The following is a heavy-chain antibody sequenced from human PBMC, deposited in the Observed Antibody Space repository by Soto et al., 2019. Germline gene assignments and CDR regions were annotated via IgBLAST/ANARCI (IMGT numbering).Heavy chain of an antibody. CDR1: GFTFSTYA. CDR2: TSYDGSNK. CDR3: ARDRGGVCSGGSCYSF. V-gene: IGHV3-30-3*01. D-gene: IGHD2-15*01. J-gene: IGHJ4*02. Sequence: QVQLVESGGGVVQPGRSLRLSCAASGFTFSTYALHWVRQAPGKGLEWVAVTSYDGSNKYYADSVKGRFTISRDNSKNTVNLQMNSPRPEDTAVYYCARDRGGVCSGGSCYSFWGQGTLVTVSS.